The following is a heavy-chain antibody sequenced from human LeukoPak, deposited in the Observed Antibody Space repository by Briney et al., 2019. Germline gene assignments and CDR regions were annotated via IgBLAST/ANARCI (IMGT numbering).Heavy chain of an antibody. CDR2: ISGDGGST. D-gene: IGHD3-22*01. Sequence: GGSLRLSCAASGFTFDDYAMHWIRQAPGKGLEWVSLISGDGGSTYYADSVKGRFTISRDNSKNSLYLQMNSLRTEDTALYYCAKVLGYYDSSGYYQEGGFDYWGQGTLVTVSS. CDR3: AKVLGYYDSSGYYQEGGFDY. V-gene: IGHV3-43*02. CDR1: GFTFDDYA. J-gene: IGHJ4*02.